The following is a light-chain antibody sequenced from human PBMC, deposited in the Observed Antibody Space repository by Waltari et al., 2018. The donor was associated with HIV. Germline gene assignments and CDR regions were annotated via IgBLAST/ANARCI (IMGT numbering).Light chain of an antibody. Sequence: EIVLTQSPGTLSLSPGERATLSCRASQSVRSASLAWSQQKPGQAPRLLIFGASSRAPGIPDRFSGSGAVTDFILTISRLEPEDCAVYYCQQYAASPLTFGGGTRVEIK. CDR1: QSVRSAS. CDR3: QQYAASPLT. J-gene: IGKJ4*01. V-gene: IGKV3-20*01. CDR2: GAS.